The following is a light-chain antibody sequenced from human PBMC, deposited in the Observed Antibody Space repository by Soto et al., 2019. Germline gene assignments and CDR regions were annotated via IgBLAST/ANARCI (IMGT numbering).Light chain of an antibody. CDR3: LLYYGGPVV. Sequence: QAVVTQEPSLTVSPGGTVTLTCASSTGAVTSGYYPNWFQQKPGQAPRALIYNTSNKHSWTPARFSGSLLGGKAALTLSGVQPEDEAEYYCLLYYGGPVVFGGGTKLTVL. CDR2: NTS. CDR1: TGAVTSGYY. V-gene: IGLV7-43*01. J-gene: IGLJ2*01.